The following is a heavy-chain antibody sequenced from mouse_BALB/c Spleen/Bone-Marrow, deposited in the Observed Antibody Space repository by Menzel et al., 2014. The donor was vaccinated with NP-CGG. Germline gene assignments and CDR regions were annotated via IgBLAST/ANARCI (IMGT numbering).Heavy chain of an antibody. CDR2: ISSGGST. J-gene: IGHJ2*01. V-gene: IGHV5-6-5*01. CDR1: GFTFSSYA. Sequence: EVKLMESGGGLVKPGGSLKLSCAASGFTFSSYAMSWVRQTPEKRLEWVASISSGGSTYYPDSVKGRFTISRDNARNILCLQMSSLRSEDTAMYYCARGGFRGLDYWGQGTTLTVSS. CDR3: ARGGFRGLDY.